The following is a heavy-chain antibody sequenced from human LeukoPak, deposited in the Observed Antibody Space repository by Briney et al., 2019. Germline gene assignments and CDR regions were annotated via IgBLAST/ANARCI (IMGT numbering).Heavy chain of an antibody. D-gene: IGHD4-17*01. V-gene: IGHV4-34*01. Sequence: SETLSLTCAVYGGSFSGYYWSWIRQPPGKGLEWIGEINHSGSTNYNPSLKSRVTISVDTSKNQFSLKLSSVTAADTAVYYCARGTPTTVTRSARIYYYYYMDVWGKGTTVTVSS. CDR1: GGSFSGYY. CDR3: ARGTPTTVTRSARIYYYYYMDV. J-gene: IGHJ6*03. CDR2: INHSGST.